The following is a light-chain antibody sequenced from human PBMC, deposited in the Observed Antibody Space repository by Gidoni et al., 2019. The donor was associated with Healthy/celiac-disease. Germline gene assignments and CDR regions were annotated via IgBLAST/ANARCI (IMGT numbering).Light chain of an antibody. J-gene: IGLJ3*02. Sequence: QPVLTPPPSVSGAAGKSVTISCTGSSSNIGAGYDVHWYQQLPGTAPKLLIYGNSNRPSGVPDRFSGSKSGTSASLAITGLQAEDEADYYCQSYDSSLSGSVFGGGTKLTVL. CDR1: SSNIGAGYD. CDR2: GNS. CDR3: QSYDSSLSGSV. V-gene: IGLV1-40*01.